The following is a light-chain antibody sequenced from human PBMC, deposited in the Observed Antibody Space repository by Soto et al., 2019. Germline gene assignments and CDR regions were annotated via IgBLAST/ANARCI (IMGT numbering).Light chain of an antibody. Sequence: EIVMTQSPATLSVSPGERATLSCRAGQNIHTNLAWYQQKPGQAPRLLFYGASTGATGLPARFSGSGSGTEFTLTINSLQAEDCAVYYCQLYGTSYRWAFGQGTKVDIK. CDR2: GAS. CDR3: QLYGTSYRWA. J-gene: IGKJ1*01. CDR1: QNIHTN. V-gene: IGKV3-15*01.